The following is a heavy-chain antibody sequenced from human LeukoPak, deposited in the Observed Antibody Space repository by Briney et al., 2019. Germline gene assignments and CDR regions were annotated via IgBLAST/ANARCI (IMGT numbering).Heavy chain of an antibody. Sequence: QPSETLSLTCAVYGGSFSGYYWSWIRHPPGKGLEWIGEINHSGSTNYNPSLMSRVTISVDTSKNQFSLKLSSVTAADTAVYYCARVRVGAIFDCWGQGTLVTVSS. CDR2: INHSGST. CDR3: ARVRVGAIFDC. CDR1: GGSFSGYY. D-gene: IGHD1-26*01. V-gene: IGHV4-34*01. J-gene: IGHJ4*02.